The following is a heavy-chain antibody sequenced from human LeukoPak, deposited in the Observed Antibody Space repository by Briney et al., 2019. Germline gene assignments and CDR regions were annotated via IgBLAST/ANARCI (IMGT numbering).Heavy chain of an antibody. V-gene: IGHV4-34*10. Sequence: PSETLSLTCAVSGVSFNDYYWSWVRQTPGKGLEWIGEINHSGYTNDSPSLKSRFTLSIDTSRKQFALNLWSVTVADTGIYYCTRMTTGHDYWGQGTLVTVSS. CDR2: INHSGYT. CDR1: GVSFNDYY. J-gene: IGHJ4*02. D-gene: IGHD4-17*01. CDR3: TRMTTGHDY.